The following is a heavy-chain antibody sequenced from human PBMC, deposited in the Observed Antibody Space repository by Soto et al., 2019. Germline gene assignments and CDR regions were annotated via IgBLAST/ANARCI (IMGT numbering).Heavy chain of an antibody. CDR1: GFTFSSYA. CDR2: ISARGDDT. D-gene: IGHD3-22*01. J-gene: IGHJ4*02. Sequence: EVQLLESGGDLVQPGGSLRLSCAASGFTFSSYAMSWVRQAPGKGLEWVSTISARGDDTYYTDSVKGRFTISRDNSKNTLDVHMNSLRAEDTAVYYCARAQPTYSSSYFDYWGQGTLVTVYS. V-gene: IGHV3-23*01. CDR3: ARAQPTYSSSYFDY.